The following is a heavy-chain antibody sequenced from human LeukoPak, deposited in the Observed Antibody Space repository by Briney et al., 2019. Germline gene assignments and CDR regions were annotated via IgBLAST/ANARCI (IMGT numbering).Heavy chain of an antibody. CDR2: IYTSGST. CDR3: TSCTKASRRPSGYSFDY. V-gene: IGHV4-4*07. CDR1: GVSVTSYY. Sequence: SETLSLTCTVSGVSVTSYYWSWLRQPAGKGLEWIGRIYTSGSTSYNPSLRSRLTMSVDTSKNQFSLNLSSVTSAETAVYYCTSCTKASRRPSGYSFDYLGHGTLVTVSS. D-gene: IGHD3-22*01. J-gene: IGHJ4*01.